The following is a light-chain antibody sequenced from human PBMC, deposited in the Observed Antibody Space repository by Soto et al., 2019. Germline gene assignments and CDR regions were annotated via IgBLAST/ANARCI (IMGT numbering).Light chain of an antibody. Sequence: QSVLTQPPSASGTTGQGVTTSCSGSTSNIGSNYVYWYQQLPGTAPKLLIYRNNQRPSGVPDRFSGSKSGTSASLAISGLRSDDEADYFCATWDDSLNGFYVFGNGTKVTAL. CDR1: TSNIGSNY. J-gene: IGLJ1*01. CDR2: RNN. V-gene: IGLV1-47*01. CDR3: ATWDDSLNGFYV.